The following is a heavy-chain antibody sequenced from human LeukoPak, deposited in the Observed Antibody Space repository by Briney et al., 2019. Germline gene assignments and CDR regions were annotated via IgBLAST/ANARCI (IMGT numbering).Heavy chain of an antibody. J-gene: IGHJ6*02. V-gene: IGHV1-69*04. CDR1: GGTFSSYA. CDR3: ARAYRYCSSTSCQGGYYYYGMDV. CDR2: IIPILGIA. Sequence: SVKVSCKASGGTFSSYAISWVRQAPGQGLEWMGRIIPILGIANYAQKFQGRATITADKSTSTAYMELSSLRSEDTAVYYCARAYRYCSSTSCQGGYYYYGMDVWGQGTTVTVSS. D-gene: IGHD2-2*01.